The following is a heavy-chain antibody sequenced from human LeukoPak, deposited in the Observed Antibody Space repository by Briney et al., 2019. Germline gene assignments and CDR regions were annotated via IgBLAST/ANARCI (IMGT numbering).Heavy chain of an antibody. D-gene: IGHD3-22*01. Sequence: GTSVKVSCKASGFPFTSSAMQWARQARGQRLEWIGWIVVGSGNTNYSQKFQERVTITRDMSTSTAYMELSSLRSEDTAVYYCAAGDYYYDSSGYYYWGQGTLVTVSS. CDR2: IVVGSGNT. CDR1: GFPFTSSA. J-gene: IGHJ4*02. V-gene: IGHV1-58*02. CDR3: AAGDYYYDSSGYYY.